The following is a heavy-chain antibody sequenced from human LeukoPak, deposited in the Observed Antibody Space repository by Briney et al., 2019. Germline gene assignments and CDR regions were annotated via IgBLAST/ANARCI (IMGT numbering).Heavy chain of an antibody. Sequence: GGSLRLSCAASGFTFSSYAMHWVRQAPGKGLEWVAVISYDGSNKYYADSVKGRFTISRDNSKNTLYLQMNSLRAEDTAVYYCARDAPTPYCSGGSCYSDYFDYWGQGTLVTVSS. CDR3: ARDAPTPYCSGGSCYSDYFDY. D-gene: IGHD2-15*01. J-gene: IGHJ4*02. CDR1: GFTFSSYA. V-gene: IGHV3-30*01. CDR2: ISYDGSNK.